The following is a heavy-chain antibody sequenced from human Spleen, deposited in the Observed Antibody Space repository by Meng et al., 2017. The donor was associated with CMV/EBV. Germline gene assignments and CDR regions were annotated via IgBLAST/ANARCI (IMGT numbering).Heavy chain of an antibody. CDR1: GFTFSSYG. CDR3: AKAFSASWYREYYDD. D-gene: IGHD6-13*01. V-gene: IGHV3-33*03. J-gene: IGHJ4*02. CDR2: IWYDGSNE. Sequence: GESLKISCEASGFTFSSYGMHWVRQAPGKGLEWVAVIWYDGSNENYADSVQGRFTVSRDNSKNTLYLQMNSLRAEDTALYYCAKAFSASWYREYYDDWGQGTLVTVSS.